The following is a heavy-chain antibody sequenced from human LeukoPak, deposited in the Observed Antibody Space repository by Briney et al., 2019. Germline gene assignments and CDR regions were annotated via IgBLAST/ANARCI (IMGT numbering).Heavy chain of an antibody. D-gene: IGHD2-21*01. V-gene: IGHV3-49*04. CDR1: GLLFGDYA. J-gene: IGHJ5*02. Sequence: GGSLRLSCTASGLLFGDYAMTWVRQAPGEGLEWVGFIRSKPYGGTAYYAASVKGRFTISRDDSITIAYLDVNGLKSEDTGVYHCTVQVIPSDKWFDPWGQGTPVTVSS. CDR3: TVQVIPSDKWFDP. CDR2: IRSKPYGGTA.